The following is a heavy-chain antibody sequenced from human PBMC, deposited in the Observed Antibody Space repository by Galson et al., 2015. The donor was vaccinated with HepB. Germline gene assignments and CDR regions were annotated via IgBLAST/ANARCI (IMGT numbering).Heavy chain of an antibody. CDR2: ISYDGSNK. CDR3: ATTIAVAGYDY. CDR1: GFTFSSYG. V-gene: IGHV3-30*03. D-gene: IGHD6-19*01. Sequence: SLRLSCAASGFTFSSYGMHWVRQAPGKGLEWVAVISYDGSNKYYADSVKGRFTISRDNSKNTLYLQMNSLRAEDTAVYYCATTIAVAGYDYWGQGTLVTVSS. J-gene: IGHJ4*02.